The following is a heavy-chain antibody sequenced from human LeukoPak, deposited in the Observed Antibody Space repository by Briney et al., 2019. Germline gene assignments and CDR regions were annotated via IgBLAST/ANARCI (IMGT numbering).Heavy chain of an antibody. V-gene: IGHV4-39*01. D-gene: IGHD6-19*01. Sequence: PSETLSLTCTVSGGSTSSSSYYWGWIRQPPGKGLEWIGSIYYSGSTYYNPSLKSRVTISVDTSKNQFSLKLSSVTAADTAMYYCARVTSDWPHYYWGQGTLVTVSS. CDR2: IYYSGST. CDR1: GGSTSSSSYY. CDR3: ARVTSDWPHYY. J-gene: IGHJ4*02.